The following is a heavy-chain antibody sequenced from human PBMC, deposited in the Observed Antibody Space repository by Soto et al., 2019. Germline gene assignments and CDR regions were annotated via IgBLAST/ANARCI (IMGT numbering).Heavy chain of an antibody. CDR1: GGSMRNYY. CDR2: IFYSGST. CDR3: ARVRSGYSSGWSLDY. V-gene: IGHV4-59*01. Sequence: QVQLQESGPGLVKPSETLSLTCTVSGGSMRNYYWSWIRQPPGKGLEWIAYIFYSGSTDYNPSLKSRVTISVDTSNNQFSLKLVSVTAADTAVYYCARVRSGYSSGWSLDYCGQGTLVTVSS. J-gene: IGHJ4*02. D-gene: IGHD6-19*01.